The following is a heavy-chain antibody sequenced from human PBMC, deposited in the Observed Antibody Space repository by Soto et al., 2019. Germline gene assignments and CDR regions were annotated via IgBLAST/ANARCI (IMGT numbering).Heavy chain of an antibody. CDR1: GFTFSSYT. J-gene: IGHJ4*02. CDR3: ARDKEVLWFGELGIFDS. CDR2: ISYDGSNK. V-gene: IGHV3-30-3*01. D-gene: IGHD3-10*01. Sequence: QVQLVESGGGVVQPGRSLRLSCAASGFTFSSYTLHWVRQAPGKGLEWVAVISYDGSNKYYADSVKGRVTISRDNSKNPLYLQMNSLRPEDTAVYHCARDKEVLWFGELGIFDSWGQGTLVTVSS.